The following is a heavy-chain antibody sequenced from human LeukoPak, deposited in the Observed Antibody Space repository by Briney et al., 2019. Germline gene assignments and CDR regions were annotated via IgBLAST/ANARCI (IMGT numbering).Heavy chain of an antibody. Sequence: SGGSLRLSCAGSGFIFRNYGMHWVRQAPGKGLEWVTFIQKDGGSKFYADSVKGRFTISRDNSKKTVYLQMSSLTIEDTAVYYCAKEPGEGGSAFDYWGQGTLVTVYS. CDR2: IQKDGGSK. J-gene: IGHJ4*02. V-gene: IGHV3-30*02. CDR3: AKEPGEGGSAFDY. D-gene: IGHD3-16*01. CDR1: GFIFRNYG.